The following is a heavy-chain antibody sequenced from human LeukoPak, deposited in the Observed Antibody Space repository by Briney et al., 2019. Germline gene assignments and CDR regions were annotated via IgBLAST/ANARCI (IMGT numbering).Heavy chain of an antibody. CDR2: TYYRSKWSN. D-gene: IGHD2-15*01. J-gene: IGHJ4*02. CDR1: GDSVSSKSAA. V-gene: IGHV6-1*01. CDR3: ARSSAATFDC. Sequence: SQTLSLTCAISGDSVSSKSAAWNWLRQSPSRGLKWVVRTYYRSKWSNDYAASVKSRITVNPDTSQNPFSLQLRSVTPAAMDVYYCARSSAATFDCWGQGTLVTVSS.